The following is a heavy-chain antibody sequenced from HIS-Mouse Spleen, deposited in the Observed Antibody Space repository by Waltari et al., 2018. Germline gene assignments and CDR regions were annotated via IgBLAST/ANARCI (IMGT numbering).Heavy chain of an antibody. CDR3: ARDYSNYLYYFDY. J-gene: IGHJ4*02. D-gene: IGHD4-4*01. V-gene: IGHV4-34*01. CDR1: GGSFSGYY. Sequence: QVQLQQWGAGLLKPSETLSLTCAVYGGSFSGYYWSWIRQPPGKGLEWIGEINHSGSTNYNPSLKSRVTISVDTSKNRFSLKLSSVTAADTAVYYCARDYSNYLYYFDYWGQGTLVTVSS. CDR2: INHSGST.